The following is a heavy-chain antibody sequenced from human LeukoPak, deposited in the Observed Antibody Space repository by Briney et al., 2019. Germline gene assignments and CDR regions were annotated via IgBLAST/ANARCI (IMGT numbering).Heavy chain of an antibody. D-gene: IGHD7-27*01. CDR2: IWFDGSKK. J-gene: IGHJ4*02. CDR1: GFTFSSYG. V-gene: IGHV3-33*01. CDR3: AGVANASTWGPDF. Sequence: GGSLRLSCAASGFTFSSYGMHWVRQAPGKGLEWVAGIWFDGSKKYYGDSVKGRFTVSRDNSKNTLFLQVNSLRVEDTAIYYCAGVANASTWGPDFWGQGALITVSS.